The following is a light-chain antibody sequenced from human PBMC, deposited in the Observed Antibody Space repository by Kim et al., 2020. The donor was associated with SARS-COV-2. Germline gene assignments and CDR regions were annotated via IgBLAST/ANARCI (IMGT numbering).Light chain of an antibody. Sequence: TDTLTCASRPGSGTSGPDQNGFQQKPGQAPGSLIHSTSKKHSWTPARFSGSLLGGKAALTLSGVRPEDEAEYYCQLFSGGAHAHWAFGGGTQLTVL. J-gene: IGLJ3*02. CDR3: QLFSGGAHAHWA. CDR2: STS. CDR1: PGSGTSGPD. V-gene: IGLV7-43*01.